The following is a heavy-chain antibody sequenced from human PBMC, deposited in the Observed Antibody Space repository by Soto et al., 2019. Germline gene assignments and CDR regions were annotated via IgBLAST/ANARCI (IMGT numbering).Heavy chain of an antibody. Sequence: VASVKVSCKASGYTFTSYAMHWVRQAPGQRLEWMGWINAGNGNTKYSQKFQGRVTTTRDTSASTAYMELSSLRSEDTAVYYCARGSYEDYYYGLDVWGQGTTVTVSS. CDR1: GYTFTSYA. J-gene: IGHJ6*02. D-gene: IGHD1-26*01. V-gene: IGHV1-3*01. CDR2: INAGNGNT. CDR3: ARGSYEDYYYGLDV.